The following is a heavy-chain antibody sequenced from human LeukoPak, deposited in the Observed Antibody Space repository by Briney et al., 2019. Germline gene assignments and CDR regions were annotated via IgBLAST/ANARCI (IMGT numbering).Heavy chain of an antibody. CDR3: ARGSTSGWPDYFDY. Sequence: HPGGSLRLSCAASGFNFSSYWMHWVRQAPGKGLVWVSRVNGDGSSTPYANSVKGRFTISRNNAKNTLYLQMHSLRADDTAVYYCARGSTSGWPDYFDYWGQGSVVTVSS. CDR1: GFNFSSYW. D-gene: IGHD6-19*01. J-gene: IGHJ4*02. V-gene: IGHV3-74*01. CDR2: VNGDGSST.